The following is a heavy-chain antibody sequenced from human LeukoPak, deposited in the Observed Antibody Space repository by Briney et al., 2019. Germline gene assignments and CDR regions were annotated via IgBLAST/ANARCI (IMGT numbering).Heavy chain of an antibody. CDR2: IRSGGSYK. V-gene: IGHV3-21*06. CDR1: GFSFRSYS. Sequence: GGSLRLSCAASGFSFRSYSMSWVRQAPGKGLEWVSSIRSGGSYKFYADSVKGRFTISRASDKNSLYVQMNSLRAEDTAVYYCARRLKATTALDSFDIWGQGTMVTVS. D-gene: IGHD1-1*01. J-gene: IGHJ3*02. CDR3: ARRLKATTALDSFDI.